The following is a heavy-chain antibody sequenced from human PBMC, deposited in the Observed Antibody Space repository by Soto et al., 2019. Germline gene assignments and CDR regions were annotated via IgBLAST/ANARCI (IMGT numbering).Heavy chain of an antibody. CDR3: ARADVDTAMVTFDY. V-gene: IGHV4-31*03. CDR1: GGSISSGGYY. Sequence: KPSETLSLTCTVSGGSISSGGYYWSWIRQHPGKGLEWIGYIYYSGSTYYNPSLKSRVTISVDTSKNQFSLKLSSVTAADTAVYYCARADVDTAMVTFDYWGQGTLVTVSS. CDR2: IYYSGST. D-gene: IGHD5-18*01. J-gene: IGHJ4*02.